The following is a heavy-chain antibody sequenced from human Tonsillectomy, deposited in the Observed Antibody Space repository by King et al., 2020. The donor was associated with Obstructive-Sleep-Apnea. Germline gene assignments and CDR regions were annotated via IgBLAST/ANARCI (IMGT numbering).Heavy chain of an antibody. J-gene: IGHJ4*02. Sequence: VQLQESGPGLVKPSETLSLTCTVSGGSISNSYWSWIRQPPGKGLEWIGYIYYSGISNYNPSLKSRVTISLDTSKNQFSLKLSSVTAADTAVYYCARHKGTYDYVWGTYRYRGGYFDYWGQGTLVTVSS. V-gene: IGHV4-59*08. CDR3: ARHKGTYDYVWGTYRYRGGYFDY. D-gene: IGHD3-16*02. CDR2: IYYSGIS. CDR1: GGSISNSY.